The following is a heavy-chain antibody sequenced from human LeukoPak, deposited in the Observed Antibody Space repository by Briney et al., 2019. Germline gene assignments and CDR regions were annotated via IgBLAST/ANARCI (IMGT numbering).Heavy chain of an antibody. J-gene: IGHJ4*02. CDR2: IYYSGRT. V-gene: IGHV4-59*01. CDR3: ARDIRYNSGWYQDY. CDR1: GGSISTYY. D-gene: IGHD6-19*01. Sequence: SETLSLTCTVSGGSISTYYWNWIRQPPGKGLEWIGYIYYSGRTNFNPSLKSRVTISIDTSKDQFSLKLSSVTAADTAVYYCARDIRYNSGWYQDYWGQGTLVTVSS.